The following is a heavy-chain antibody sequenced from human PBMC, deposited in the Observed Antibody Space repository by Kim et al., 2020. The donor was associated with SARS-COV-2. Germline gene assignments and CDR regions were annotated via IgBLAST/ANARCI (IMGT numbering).Heavy chain of an antibody. CDR1: GGSISSGGYY. CDR3: ARRYGDY. Sequence: SETLSLTCTVSGGSISSGGYYWSWIRQHPGKGLEWIGHIFSSGSTYYNPSLRSRLTISVDTSKNHFSLKLTSVTAADTAVYYCARRYGDYWGQGSLVTVS. V-gene: IGHV4-31*03. J-gene: IGHJ4*02. D-gene: IGHD1-1*01. CDR2: IFSSGST.